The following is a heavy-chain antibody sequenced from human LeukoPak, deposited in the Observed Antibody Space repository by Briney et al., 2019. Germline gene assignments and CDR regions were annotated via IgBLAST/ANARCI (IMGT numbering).Heavy chain of an antibody. Sequence: ASVKVSCKAYGYTFTSYDLNWVRQAPGQGLEWMGWINPNSGGTNYAQKFQGRVTMTRDTSISTAYMEVSRLRSDDTAVYYCARVERTYGSGQAGGYWGQGTLVTVSS. V-gene: IGHV1-2*02. CDR1: GYTFTSYD. D-gene: IGHD3-10*01. J-gene: IGHJ4*02. CDR3: ARVERTYGSGQAGGY. CDR2: INPNSGGT.